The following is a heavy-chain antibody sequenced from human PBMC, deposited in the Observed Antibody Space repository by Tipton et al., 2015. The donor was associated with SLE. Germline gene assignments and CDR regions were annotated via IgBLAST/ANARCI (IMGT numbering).Heavy chain of an antibody. CDR1: GGSISSYY. CDR2: IYYSGST. V-gene: IGHV4-59*01. J-gene: IGHJ6*03. Sequence: TLSLTCTVSGGSISSYYWSWIRQPPGKGLEWIGYIYYSGSTNYNPSLKSRVTISVDTSKNQFSLKLSSVTAADTAVYYCAAGIAARRGYYYYYYMDVWGKGTTVTVSS. CDR3: AAGIAARRGYYYYYYMDV. D-gene: IGHD6-6*01.